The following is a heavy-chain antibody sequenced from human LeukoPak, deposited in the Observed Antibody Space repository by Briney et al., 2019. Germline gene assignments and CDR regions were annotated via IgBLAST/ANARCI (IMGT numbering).Heavy chain of an antibody. J-gene: IGHJ6*03. V-gene: IGHV4-4*07. CDR3: ARVDTTMPSDYYMDV. D-gene: IGHD5-18*01. CDR1: GGSISSYY. Sequence: PSETLSLTCTVSGGSISSYYWSWIRQPAGKGLGWIGRIYTSGSSNYNPSLKSRATMSVDTSKNQFSLKLSSVTAADTAVYHCARVDTTMPSDYYMDVWGKGTTVTVSS. CDR2: IYTSGSS.